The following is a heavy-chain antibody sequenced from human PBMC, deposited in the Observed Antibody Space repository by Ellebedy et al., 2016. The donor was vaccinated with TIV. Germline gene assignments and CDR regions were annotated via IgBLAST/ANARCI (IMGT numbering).Heavy chain of an antibody. J-gene: IGHJ4*02. CDR3: AKEYAAAYMGFFDC. V-gene: IGHV3-23*01. Sequence: GESLKISCAASRFTFSTYAMSWVRQAPGKGLEWVSAIISSGDRTFYTDSVKGRFTISRDNSKNTLYLQLTSLRAEDTAVYYCAKEYAAAYMGFFDCWGQGTLVTVSS. CDR2: IISSGDRT. CDR1: RFTFSTYA. D-gene: IGHD6-13*01.